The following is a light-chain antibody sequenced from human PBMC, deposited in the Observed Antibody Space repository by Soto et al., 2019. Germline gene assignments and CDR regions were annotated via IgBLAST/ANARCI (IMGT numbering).Light chain of an antibody. V-gene: IGKV4-1*01. Sequence: DIVRTQAPDSLAVSLGERATINCKSSQSVLYSSNNKNYLTWYQQKPGQPPKLLIYWASTRESGVPDRVSGSGSGTDFTLTISSLQAEDVAVYYCQQYYSTPITCGQGTRLEIK. CDR2: WAS. CDR3: QQYYSTPIT. J-gene: IGKJ5*01. CDR1: QSVLYSSNNKNY.